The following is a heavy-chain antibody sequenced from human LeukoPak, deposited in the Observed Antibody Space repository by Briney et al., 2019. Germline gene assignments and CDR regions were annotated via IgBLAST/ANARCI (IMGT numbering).Heavy chain of an antibody. CDR2: INPNSGGT. Sequence: GASVKVSCKASGYAFTDHYMHWVRQAPGQRLEWMGWINPNSGGTNYAQKFQGRGTMTRDTSISTAYMELSRLTSDDTAVFYCARDTRYSQYYYYDMDVWGQGTTVTVSS. CDR3: ARDTRYSQYYYYDMDV. CDR1: GYAFTDHY. V-gene: IGHV1-2*02. D-gene: IGHD3-9*01. J-gene: IGHJ6*02.